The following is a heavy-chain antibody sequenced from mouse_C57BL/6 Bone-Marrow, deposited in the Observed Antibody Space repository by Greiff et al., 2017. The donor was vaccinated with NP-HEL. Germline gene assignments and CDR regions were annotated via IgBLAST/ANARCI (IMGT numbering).Heavy chain of an antibody. D-gene: IGHD1-1*01. Sequence: EVQLKESGGGLVKPGGSLKLSCAASGFTFSDYGMHWVRQAPEKGLEWVAYISSGSSTIYYADTVKGRFNISRDNAKNTLFLQMTSLRSEDTAMYYCARGPYYYGSSYGDMDYWGQGTSVTVSS. CDR3: ARGPYYYGSSYGDMDY. CDR2: ISSGSSTI. CDR1: GFTFSDYG. J-gene: IGHJ4*01. V-gene: IGHV5-17*01.